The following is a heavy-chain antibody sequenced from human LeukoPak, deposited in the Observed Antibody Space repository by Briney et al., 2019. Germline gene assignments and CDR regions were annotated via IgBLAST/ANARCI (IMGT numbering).Heavy chain of an antibody. Sequence: RPSETLSLTCTVSGGSISSSSYYWGWIRQPPGKGLEWIGSIYYSGSTYYHPSLKSRVTISVDTSKNQFSLKLSSVTAADTAVYYCARALDSSGPFAYWGQGTLVTVSS. J-gene: IGHJ4*02. D-gene: IGHD3-22*01. V-gene: IGHV4-39*07. CDR2: IYYSGST. CDR3: ARALDSSGPFAY. CDR1: GGSISSSSYY.